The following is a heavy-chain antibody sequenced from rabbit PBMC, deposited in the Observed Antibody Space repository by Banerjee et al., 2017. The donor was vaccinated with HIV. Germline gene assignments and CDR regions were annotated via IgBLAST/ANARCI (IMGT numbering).Heavy chain of an antibody. CDR2: INTGSGGT. CDR3: ARDPIGYSNL. V-gene: IGHV1S45*01. Sequence: QEQLVESGGGLVQPEGSLTLTCTASGFSFSGTYYMCWVRQAPGKGLEWIGCINTGSGGTWVASWAKGRFTISKTSSTTVTLQVTSLTAAGTATYFCARDPIGYSNLWGPGTLVTVS. J-gene: IGHJ4*01. D-gene: IGHD7-1*01. CDR1: GFSFSGTYY.